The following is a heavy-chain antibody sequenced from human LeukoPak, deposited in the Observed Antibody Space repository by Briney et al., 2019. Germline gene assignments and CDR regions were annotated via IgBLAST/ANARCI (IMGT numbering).Heavy chain of an antibody. CDR2: IKSAGSSI. V-gene: IGHV3-74*03. CDR3: ARDLDYGGKSNFDY. CDR1: GFTFSSYW. J-gene: IGHJ4*02. D-gene: IGHD4-23*01. Sequence: GGSLRLSCAASGFTFSSYWMHWVRQAPGKGLVWFSRIKSAGSSIMYADSVKGRVTISRDNAKNTLYLQRNSLRAEDTAVYYCARDLDYGGKSNFDYWGQGTLVTVSS.